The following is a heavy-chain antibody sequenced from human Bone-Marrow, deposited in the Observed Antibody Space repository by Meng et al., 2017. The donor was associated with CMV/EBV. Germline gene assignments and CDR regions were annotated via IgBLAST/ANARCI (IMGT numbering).Heavy chain of an antibody. CDR1: GFTFSSYA. V-gene: IGHV3-30*04. J-gene: IGHJ2*01. CDR3: ATYSSSQFSWYFDL. CDR2: ISYDGSNK. D-gene: IGHD6-6*01. Sequence: GESLKISCAASGFTFSSYAMHWVRQAPGKGLEWVAVISYDGSNKYYADSVKGRFTISRDNAKNSLYLQMNSLRAEDTAVYYCATYSSSQFSWYFDLWGRGTLVTVSS.